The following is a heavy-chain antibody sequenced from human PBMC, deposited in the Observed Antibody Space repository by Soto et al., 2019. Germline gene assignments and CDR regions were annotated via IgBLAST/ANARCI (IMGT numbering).Heavy chain of an antibody. V-gene: IGHV4-59*08. D-gene: IGHD3-10*01. CDR3: ARHYYGSGSYDY. J-gene: IGHJ4*02. Sequence: SETLSLTCTVSGGSISSYYWSWIRQPPGKGLEWIGYIYYSGSTNYNPSLKSRVTISVDTSKNQFSLKLSSVTAADTAVYYCARHYYGSGSYDYWGQGTLVTVSS. CDR2: IYYSGST. CDR1: GGSISSYY.